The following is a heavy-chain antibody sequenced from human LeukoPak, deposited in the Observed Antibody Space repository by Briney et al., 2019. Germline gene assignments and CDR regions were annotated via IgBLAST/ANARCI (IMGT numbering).Heavy chain of an antibody. CDR2: ISSSSSYI. CDR1: GFTFSSYS. D-gene: IGHD2-2*01. J-gene: IGHJ3*02. V-gene: IGHV3-21*04. CDR3: AKGATTSCYSCAFDI. Sequence: GSLRLSCAASGFTFSSYSMNWVRQAPGKGLEWVSSISSSSSYIYYADSVKGRFTISRDNAKNSLYLQMNSQRAEDTALYSCAKGATTSCYSCAFDIWGQGTMVTVSS.